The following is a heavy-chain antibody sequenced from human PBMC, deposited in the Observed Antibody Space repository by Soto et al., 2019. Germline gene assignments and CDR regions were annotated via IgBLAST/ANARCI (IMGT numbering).Heavy chain of an antibody. CDR3: AKARGYGSGRNNNYNGMDV. V-gene: IGHV1-69*17. CDR1: GGTLSSYA. CDR2: IIPIFNIP. Sequence: QVHLVQSGSEVRKPGSSVKVSCKDSGGTLSSYAITWVRLAPGQGLEWMGGIIPIFNIPDYAQKFQGRVSITADKATSTAYMELSNLRPEDTAIYYCAKARGYGSGRNNNYNGMDVWGQGTTVTVSS. D-gene: IGHD3-10*01. J-gene: IGHJ6*02.